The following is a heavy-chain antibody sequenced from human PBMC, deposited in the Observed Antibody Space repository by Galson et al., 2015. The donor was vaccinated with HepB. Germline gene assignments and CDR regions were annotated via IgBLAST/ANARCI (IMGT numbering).Heavy chain of an antibody. CDR2: IYYSGST. D-gene: IGHD3-9*01. V-gene: IGHV4-31*03. CDR1: GGSISSGGYY. CDR3: ARTRYYDILTGRDPPGAFDI. J-gene: IGHJ3*02. Sequence: TLSLTCTVSGGSISSGGYYWSWIRQHPGKGLEWIGYIYYSGSTYYNPSLKSRVTISVDTSKNQFSLKLSSVTAADTAVYYCARTRYYDILTGRDPPGAFDIWGQGTMVTVSS.